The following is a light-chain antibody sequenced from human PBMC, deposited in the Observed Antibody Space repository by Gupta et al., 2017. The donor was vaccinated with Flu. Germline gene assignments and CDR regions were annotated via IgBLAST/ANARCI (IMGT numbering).Light chain of an antibody. CDR3: QKRSNWPPYT. V-gene: IGKV3-11*01. Sequence: EVVLTQSPATLSLSPGERATLSCRASQSVGTYLAWYQHKPGQTHRLLIYDASNRATGIPARFSGSGSGTDFTLTISSLEPEDFAVYYCQKRSNWPPYTFGQGTRLEI. CDR2: DAS. CDR1: QSVGTY. J-gene: IGKJ2*01.